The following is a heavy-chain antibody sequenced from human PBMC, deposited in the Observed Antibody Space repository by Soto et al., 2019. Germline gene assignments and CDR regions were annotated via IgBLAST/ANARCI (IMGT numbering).Heavy chain of an antibody. CDR1: GYTFTGYY. V-gene: IGHV1-2*04. CDR3: ARARGKYCSGGSCYLTYYYYGMDV. CDR2: INPNSGGT. J-gene: IGHJ6*02. Sequence: ASVKVSCKASGYTFTGYYMHWVRQAPGQGLEWMGWINPNSGGTNYAQKFQGWVTMTRDTSISTAYMELSRLRSDDTAVYYCARARGKYCSGGSCYLTYYYYGMDVWGQGTTVTVSS. D-gene: IGHD2-15*01.